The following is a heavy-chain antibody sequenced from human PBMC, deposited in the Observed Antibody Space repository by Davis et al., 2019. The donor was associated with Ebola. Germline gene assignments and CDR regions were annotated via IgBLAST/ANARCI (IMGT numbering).Heavy chain of an antibody. D-gene: IGHD4-17*01. J-gene: IGHJ5*02. CDR3: ARDKASVTTDWFDP. Sequence: AASVKVSCKASGYTFTSYGISWARQAPGQGLEWMGWISAYNGNTNYAQKLQGRVTMTTDTSTSTAYMELRSLRSDDTAVYYCARDKASVTTDWFDPWGQGTLVTVSS. CDR1: GYTFTSYG. V-gene: IGHV1-18*01. CDR2: ISAYNGNT.